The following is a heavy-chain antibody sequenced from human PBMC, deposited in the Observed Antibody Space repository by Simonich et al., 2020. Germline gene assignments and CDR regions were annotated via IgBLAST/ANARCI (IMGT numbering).Heavy chain of an antibody. CDR2: INPNRGGT. D-gene: IGHD2-15*01. Sequence: QVQLVQSGAEVKKPGASVKVSCKASGYTFTGYYMHWVRQAPGQGLEGMGWINPNRGGTNDAQKFQGRVTMTRDTSISTAYLQWSSLKASDTAMYYCVRQDYCSGGSCYFDYWGQGTLVTVSS. CDR3: VRQDYCSGGSCYFDY. CDR1: GYTFTGYY. V-gene: IGHV1-2*02. J-gene: IGHJ4*02.